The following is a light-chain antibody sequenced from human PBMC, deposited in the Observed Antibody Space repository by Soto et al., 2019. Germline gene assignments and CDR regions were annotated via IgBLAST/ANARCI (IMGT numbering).Light chain of an antibody. CDR3: QQYGSSPPYT. CDR1: RSFASSY. CDR2: AAS. V-gene: IGKV3-20*01. Sequence: EIVLTQSPGTLSLSPGERATLSCRASRSFASSYLGWYQQKPGQAPRLLIYAASSRATGIPDRFSGSGSGTDFTLTISRLEPEDSVVYYCQQYGSSPPYTFGQGTKLEI. J-gene: IGKJ2*01.